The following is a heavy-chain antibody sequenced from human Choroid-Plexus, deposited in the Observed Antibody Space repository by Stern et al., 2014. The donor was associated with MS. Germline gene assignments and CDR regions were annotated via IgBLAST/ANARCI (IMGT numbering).Heavy chain of an antibody. Sequence: VQLVESGGGVVQPGSPLRLSCAASGFTLGSCAMHWVRQAPGNGLERVAGVSYDGSNKYYADSVKGRFTISRDNSQNTLYMQMSSLRPEDTAVYYCAKDRQYLTYFFDHWGQGSLVTVSS. V-gene: IGHV3-30*18. CDR1: GFTLGSCA. CDR2: VSYDGSNK. J-gene: IGHJ5*02. CDR3: AKDRQYLTYFFDH. D-gene: IGHD2/OR15-2a*01.